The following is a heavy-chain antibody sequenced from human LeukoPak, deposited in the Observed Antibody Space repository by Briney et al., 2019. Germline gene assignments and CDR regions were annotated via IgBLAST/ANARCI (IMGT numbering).Heavy chain of an antibody. V-gene: IGHV3-66*01. CDR3: AEVYYYGMDV. J-gene: IGHJ6*02. Sequence: GGSLRLSCAASGFIVSSNYMTWVRQAPGKGLEWVSVIYSSGSTYYADSVKGRFTISRDNSKNTLYLQMNSLRAEDTAVYYCAEVYYYGMDVWGQGTTVTVSS. CDR2: IYSSGST. CDR1: GFIVSSNY.